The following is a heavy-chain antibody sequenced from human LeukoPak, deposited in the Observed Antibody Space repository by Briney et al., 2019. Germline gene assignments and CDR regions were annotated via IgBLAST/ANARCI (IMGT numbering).Heavy chain of an antibody. CDR2: IYYSGNT. Sequence: SETLSLTCTVSGGSISSSSYYWGWIRQPPGKGLEWIGSIYYSGNTYYNPSLKSRVTISVDTSKNQFSLKLSSMTAADTAVYYCARHDRTVTTIGAFDVWGQGTMVIVSS. CDR1: GGSISSSSYY. CDR3: ARHDRTVTTIGAFDV. V-gene: IGHV4-39*01. J-gene: IGHJ3*01. D-gene: IGHD4-17*01.